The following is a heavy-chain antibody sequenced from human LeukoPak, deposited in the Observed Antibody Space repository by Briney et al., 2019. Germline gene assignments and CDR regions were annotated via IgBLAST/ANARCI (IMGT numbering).Heavy chain of an antibody. D-gene: IGHD1-1*01. V-gene: IGHV4-59*01. CDR1: GGSISSYY. CDR2: IYYSGST. Sequence: SETLSLTCTVSGGSISSYYWSWIRHPPGKGLEWIGYIYYSGSTNYNPSLKSRVTISVDTSKNQFSLNLSSVTAADTAVYYCARSRGERRSFDIWGQGTMVTVSS. J-gene: IGHJ3*02. CDR3: ARSRGERRSFDI.